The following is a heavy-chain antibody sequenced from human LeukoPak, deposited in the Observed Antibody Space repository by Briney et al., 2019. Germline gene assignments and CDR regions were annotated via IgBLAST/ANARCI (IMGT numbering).Heavy chain of an antibody. D-gene: IGHD3-3*01. CDR2: ISSSGSTI. V-gene: IGHV3-11*04. J-gene: IGHJ4*02. CDR3: ARQPYDFWSGYYKYYFDY. CDR1: GFTFSDCY. Sequence: GGSLRLSCAASGFTFSDCYMSWIRQAPGKGLEWVSYISSSGSTIYYADSVKGRFTISRDNAKNSLYLQMNSLRAEDTAVYYCARQPYDFWSGYYKYYFDYWGQGTLVTVSS.